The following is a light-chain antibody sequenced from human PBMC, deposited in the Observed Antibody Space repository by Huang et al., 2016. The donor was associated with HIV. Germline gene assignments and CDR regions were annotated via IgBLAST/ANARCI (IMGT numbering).Light chain of an antibody. CDR1: QNIGTY. Sequence: DIQVTQSPSSLSASVGDRVTVTCRASQNIGTYLSWYQQKPGRAPKLLIYSASNLYSWVTSKFGGSGSGTDFTLTINNLQPEDIATYYCQQSYTIPGTFAQGTKVEIK. J-gene: IGKJ2*02. CDR3: QQSYTIPGT. V-gene: IGKV1-39*01. CDR2: SAS.